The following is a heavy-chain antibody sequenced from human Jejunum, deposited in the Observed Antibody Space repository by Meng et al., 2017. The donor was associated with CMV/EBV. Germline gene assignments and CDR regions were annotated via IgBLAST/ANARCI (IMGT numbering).Heavy chain of an antibody. V-gene: IGHV4-4*07. CDR2: IYPNGNT. J-gene: IGHJ5*02. Sequence: QVTRQESGPGLVKPSVSLSLTCTVSGGSISSYYWSWSRQRAGKGLEWIGRIYPNGNTNYNPSLKSLVTMSIDTSKNQFSLKLTSVSAADTAVYYCARDAPPNNYGWFDPWGQGTLVTVSS. CDR1: GGSISSYY. CDR3: ARDAPPNNYGWFDP. D-gene: IGHD5-18*01.